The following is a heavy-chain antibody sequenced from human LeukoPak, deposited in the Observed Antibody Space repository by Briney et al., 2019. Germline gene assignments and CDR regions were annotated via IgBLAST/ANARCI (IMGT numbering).Heavy chain of an antibody. D-gene: IGHD2-15*01. J-gene: IGHJ4*02. CDR3: AREDISGEQAADY. CDR1: GFAFSSYW. CDR2: IKQDGSEK. V-gene: IGHV3-7*03. Sequence: GGSLRLSCAASGFAFSSYWMSWVRQAPGKGLEWVANIKQDGSEKYHVDSVKGRFTISRDNAKNSLYLQMNSLRAEDTAVYYCAREDISGEQAADYWGQGTLVTVSS.